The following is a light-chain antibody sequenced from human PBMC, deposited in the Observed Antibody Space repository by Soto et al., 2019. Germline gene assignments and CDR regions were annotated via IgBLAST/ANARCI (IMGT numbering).Light chain of an antibody. CDR1: SSDVGGYNY. CDR2: EVS. CDR3: SSYAGSNNLV. V-gene: IGLV2-8*01. Sequence: SVLTQPPSASGYPGQSVTISCTGTSSDVGGYNYVSWYQQHPGKAPKLMIYEVSKRPSGVPDRFSGSKSGNTASLTVSGLQAEDEADYYCSSYAGSNNLVFGTGTKVTVL. J-gene: IGLJ1*01.